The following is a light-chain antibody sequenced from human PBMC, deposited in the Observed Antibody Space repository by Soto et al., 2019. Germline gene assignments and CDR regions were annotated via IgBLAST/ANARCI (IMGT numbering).Light chain of an antibody. CDR1: QGISNF. CDR2: AAS. Sequence: DIPMTQSPSSLSASVGDRVTITCRASQGISNFLAWYQQKPGKVPKLLISAASTLQSGVPSRFSGSGSGTDCTLTITSLQPEDVATYYCQKYSSVITFGQGTRLEI. J-gene: IGKJ5*01. CDR3: QKYSSVIT. V-gene: IGKV1-27*01.